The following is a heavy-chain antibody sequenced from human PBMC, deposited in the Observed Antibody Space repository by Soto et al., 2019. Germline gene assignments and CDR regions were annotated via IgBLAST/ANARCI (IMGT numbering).Heavy chain of an antibody. V-gene: IGHV5-10-1*01. CDR2: IDPSDSYT. D-gene: IGHD2-15*01. CDR1: GYSLTSYW. J-gene: IGHJ6*02. CDR3: ATQRAGYCSGGSCYRGV. Sequence: GESLKISCKGSGYSLTSYWISWVRQMPGKGLEWMGRIDPSDSYTNYSPSFQGHVTISADKSISTAYLQWSSLKASDTAMYYCATQRAGYCSGGSCYRGVWGQGTTVTVSS.